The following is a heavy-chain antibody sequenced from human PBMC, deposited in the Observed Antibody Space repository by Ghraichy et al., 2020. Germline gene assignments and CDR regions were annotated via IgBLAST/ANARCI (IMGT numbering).Heavy chain of an antibody. Sequence: VKVSCKASGGTFSSYAISWVRQAPGQGLEWMGRIIPILGIANYAQKFQGRVTITADKSTSTAYMELSSLRSEDTAVYYCARGRYYGSGSHTHQYNWFDPWGQGTLVTVSS. D-gene: IGHD3-10*01. V-gene: IGHV1-69*04. CDR1: GGTFSSYA. CDR3: ARGRYYGSGSHTHQYNWFDP. J-gene: IGHJ5*02. CDR2: IIPILGIA.